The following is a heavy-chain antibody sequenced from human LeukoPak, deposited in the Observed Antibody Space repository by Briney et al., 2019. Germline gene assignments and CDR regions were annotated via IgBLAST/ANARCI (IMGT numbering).Heavy chain of an antibody. CDR1: GFTFNNYA. V-gene: IGHV3-23*01. J-gene: IGHJ4*02. Sequence: WGSLRLSCAASGFTFNNYAMSWCRQAPGKGLEGGSTIISSGDNTHYADSVKGRFTISRDNSKNKLHLQMNSLRAEDTAVYYCENYETGVSWTGTAYWGQGNLVTVSS. D-gene: IGHD1-1*01. CDR3: ENYETGVSWTGTAY. CDR2: IISSGDNT.